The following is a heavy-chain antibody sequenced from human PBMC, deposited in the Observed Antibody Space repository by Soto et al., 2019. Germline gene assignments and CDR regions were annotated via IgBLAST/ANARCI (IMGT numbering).Heavy chain of an antibody. CDR3: ARGSSGGGYFDY. D-gene: IGHD3-16*01. Sequence: QVQLVESGGGVVQPGRSLRLSCAASGFTFSSYAMHWVRQAPGKGLEWVAVISYDGSNKYYADSVKGRFTISRDNSKNTLYLQMNSLRAEDTAVYYCARGSSGGGYFDYWGQGTLVTVSS. CDR2: ISYDGSNK. CDR1: GFTFSSYA. J-gene: IGHJ4*02. V-gene: IGHV3-30-3*01.